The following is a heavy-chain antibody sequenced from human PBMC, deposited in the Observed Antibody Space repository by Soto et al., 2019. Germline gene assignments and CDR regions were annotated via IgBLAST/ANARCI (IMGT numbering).Heavy chain of an antibody. V-gene: IGHV1-18*01. CDR3: ARVKGPTQPFDY. J-gene: IGHJ4*02. Sequence: QVQLVQSGAEVKKPGASVKVSCKASRYTFISYGFSWVRQAPGQGLEWMGWINVYNGKTNYAQNFQGRVTMTTDTSTTTADMELRSLRSDDTAMYYCARVKGPTQPFDYWGQGTLVTVSS. CDR2: INVYNGKT. D-gene: IGHD2-2*01. CDR1: RYTFISYG.